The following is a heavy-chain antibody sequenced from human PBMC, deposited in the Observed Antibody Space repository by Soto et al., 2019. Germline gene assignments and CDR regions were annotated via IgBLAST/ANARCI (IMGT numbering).Heavy chain of an antibody. CDR2: IYYSGST. D-gene: IGHD6-19*01. CDR1: GGSISSSTYY. V-gene: IGHV4-39*01. CDR3: ARRDSSGWYYFDY. Sequence: TSETLSLTCSVSGGSISSSTYYWGWIRQPPGKGLEWIGSIYYSGSTYYNPSLKSRVTISVDTSKNQFSLKLSSVTAADTAVYYCARRDSSGWYYFDYWGQRTLVTVS. J-gene: IGHJ4*02.